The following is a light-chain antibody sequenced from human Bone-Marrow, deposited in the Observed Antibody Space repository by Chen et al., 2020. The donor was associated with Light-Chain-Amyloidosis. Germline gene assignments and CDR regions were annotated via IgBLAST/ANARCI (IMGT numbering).Light chain of an antibody. CDR1: NIGSTS. J-gene: IGLJ3*02. CDR3: HVWDRSSDRPV. CDR2: DAS. Sequence: SYVLTHPSSVSVAPGQTATIACGGNNIGSTSVHWYQQTPGQAPLLVVYDASDRPSGIPERLSGSNSGNTATLTISRVEAGDEADYYCHVWDRSSDRPVFGGGTKLTVL. V-gene: IGLV3-21*02.